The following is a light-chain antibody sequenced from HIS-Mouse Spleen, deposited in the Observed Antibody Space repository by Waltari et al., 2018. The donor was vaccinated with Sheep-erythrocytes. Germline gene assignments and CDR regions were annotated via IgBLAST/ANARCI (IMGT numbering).Light chain of an antibody. J-gene: IGLJ1*01. CDR3: SSYTSSSTLV. CDR1: SSDVGGYNY. Sequence: QSALTRPASVSGSPGQSITISCTGTSSDVGGYNYVSWYQHHPGKAPQLMIYEVSNRPSGVSNRFSGSKSGNTASLTISGLQAEDEADYYCSSYTSSSTLVFGTGTKVTVL. V-gene: IGLV2-14*01. CDR2: EVS.